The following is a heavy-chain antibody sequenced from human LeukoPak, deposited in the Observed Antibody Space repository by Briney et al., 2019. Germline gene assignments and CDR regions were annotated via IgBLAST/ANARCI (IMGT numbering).Heavy chain of an antibody. CDR3: ARAMVGATPFQH. CDR1: GGSLSSYY. J-gene: IGHJ1*01. D-gene: IGHD1-26*01. Sequence: KPSETPSLTRTVPGGSLSSYYWSWIRQPPREGLEWIGYIYCSGSTNYNPSLKSRVTISVDTSKNQFSLKLSSVTAADTAVYYCARAMVGATPFQHWGQGTLVTVSS. CDR2: IYCSGST. V-gene: IGHV4-59*01.